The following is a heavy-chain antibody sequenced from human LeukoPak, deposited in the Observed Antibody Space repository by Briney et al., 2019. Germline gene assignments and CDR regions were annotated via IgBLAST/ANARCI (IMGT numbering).Heavy chain of an antibody. J-gene: IGHJ3*02. D-gene: IGHD2-15*01. CDR1: GFTFDDYG. CDR2: IKQDGSEK. CDR3: ARHRSGGSQDDAFDI. Sequence: GGSLRLSCAASGFTFDDYGMSWVRQAPGKGLEWVADIKQDGSEKYYVHSVKGRFTISRQNAKNSLFLQMNSLRAEDTAVYYCARHRSGGSQDDAFDIWGQGTMVTVSS. V-gene: IGHV3-7*01.